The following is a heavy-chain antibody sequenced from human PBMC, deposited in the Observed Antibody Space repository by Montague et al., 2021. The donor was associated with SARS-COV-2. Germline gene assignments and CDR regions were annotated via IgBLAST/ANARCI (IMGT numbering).Heavy chain of an antibody. J-gene: IGHJ3*01. CDR1: GFTFGDYP. CDR3: VRDENWAFDV. Sequence: SLRLSCAASGFTFGDYPMNWARQAPGKGLEWLSYIHSNGRIFYGDSVKGRFSVSRDDAKNSLYLQMTSLSAEDTALYFCVRDENWAFDVWGQGTMVTVSS. CDR2: IHSNGRI. D-gene: IGHD1-1*01. V-gene: IGHV3-69-1*01.